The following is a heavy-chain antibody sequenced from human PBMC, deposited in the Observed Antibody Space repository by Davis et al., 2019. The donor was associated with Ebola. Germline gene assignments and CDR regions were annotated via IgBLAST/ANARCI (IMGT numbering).Heavy chain of an antibody. V-gene: IGHV1-69*13. D-gene: IGHD3-22*01. CDR1: GGSLGSYA. CDR3: AKNLDSSGYYPVVY. J-gene: IGHJ4*02. CDR2: IIPMFGTP. Sequence: AASVKVSCKSSGGSLGSYAFSWVRQAPGQGLEWMGGIIPMFGTPNYAQKFQGRLTITADESTKTAYMELSSLRSADTAVYYCAKNLDSSGYYPVVYWGQGTLVTVSS.